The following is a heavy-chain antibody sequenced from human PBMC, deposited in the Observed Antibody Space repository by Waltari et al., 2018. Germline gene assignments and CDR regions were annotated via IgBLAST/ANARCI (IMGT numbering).Heavy chain of an antibody. CDR3: ANSRGLGGDGFDI. Sequence: EVQLVESGGGLVQPGRSLRLSCAASGFTFDDYAMHWVRQAPGKGLEWVSGISWNSGSIGDADSVKGRFTISRDNAKNSLYLQMSSLRADDTALYYCANSRGLGGDGFDIWGQGTMVTVSS. D-gene: IGHD7-27*01. CDR2: ISWNSGSI. J-gene: IGHJ3*02. V-gene: IGHV3-9*01. CDR1: GFTFDDYA.